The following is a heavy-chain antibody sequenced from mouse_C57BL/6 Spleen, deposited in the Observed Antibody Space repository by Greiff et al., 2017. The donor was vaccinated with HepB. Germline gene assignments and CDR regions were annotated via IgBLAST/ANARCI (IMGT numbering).Heavy chain of an antibody. D-gene: IGHD2-5*01. CDR3: AKRGAYYSNHYAMDY. J-gene: IGHJ4*01. CDR2: IHPNSGST. Sequence: QVQLQQPGAELVKPGASVKLSCKASGYTFTSYWMHWVKQRPGQGLEWIGMIHPNSGSTNYNEKFKSKATLTVDKSSSTAYMQLSSLTSEDSAVYYCAKRGAYYSNHYAMDYWGQGTSVTVSS. CDR1: GYTFTSYW. V-gene: IGHV1-64*01.